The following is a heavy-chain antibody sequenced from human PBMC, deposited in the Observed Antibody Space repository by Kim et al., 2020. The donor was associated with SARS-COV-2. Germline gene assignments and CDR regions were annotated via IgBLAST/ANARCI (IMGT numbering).Heavy chain of an antibody. D-gene: IGHD2-8*02. CDR1: GFSFGDYY. V-gene: IGHV3-11*05. Sequence: GGSLRLSCAASGFSFGDYYMSWIRQAPGKGLEWLSYISNSIDYTKYADSVKGRFTISRDNAKNSLYLQMNSLRAEDTAVYYCARVRDGAGGCYYFDYWG. J-gene: IGHJ4*01. CDR2: ISNSIDYT. CDR3: ARVRDGAGGCYYFDY.